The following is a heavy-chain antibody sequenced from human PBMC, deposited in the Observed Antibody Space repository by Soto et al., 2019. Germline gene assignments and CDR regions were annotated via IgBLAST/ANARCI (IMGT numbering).Heavy chain of an antibody. V-gene: IGHV1-18*01. Sequence: GASVKVSCKASGYTFTSYGISWVRQAPGQGLEWMGWISAYNGNTNYAQKLQGRVTMTTDTSTSTAYMELRSLRSDDTAVYYCARARYHWKYGAFDIWGKGIMVTLSS. J-gene: IGHJ3*02. CDR3: ARARYHWKYGAFDI. CDR1: GYTFTSYG. D-gene: IGHD1-7*01. CDR2: ISAYNGNT.